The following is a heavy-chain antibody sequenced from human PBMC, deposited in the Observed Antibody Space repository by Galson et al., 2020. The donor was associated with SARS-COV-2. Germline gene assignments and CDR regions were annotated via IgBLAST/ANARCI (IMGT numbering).Heavy chain of an antibody. CDR3: AREENFFLVGTATRMCYFDY. CDR1: GGSFSAYY. V-gene: IGHV4-34*01. D-gene: IGHD2-21*02. Sequence: SETLSLTCAVYGGSFSAYYWSWIRKPPGKGLEWIGEINSSGHTNNNPSPTSRLHISVDTSKTHFSLKLSSVTAADTAVYYCAREENFFLVGTATRMCYFDYWGRGTLATVSS. J-gene: IGHJ4*02. CDR2: INSSGHT.